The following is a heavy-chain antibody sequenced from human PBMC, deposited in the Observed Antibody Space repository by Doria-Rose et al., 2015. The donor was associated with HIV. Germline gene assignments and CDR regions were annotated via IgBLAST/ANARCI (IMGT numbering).Heavy chain of an antibody. V-gene: IGHV1-24*01. CDR1: GYTLTELS. CDR2: FDPEDGET. Sequence: QAQLAASAAAVQKPGASVKVSCKVSGYTLTELSMHWARQVPGHGLEWLGGFDPEDGETIYAQKFQGRVGMTEDTSTDTAYMELSSLTSEDTAVYYCATGLLVRGVIVTFGFDFWGQGTLVTVSS. CDR3: ATGLLVRGVIVTFGFDF. D-gene: IGHD3-10*01. J-gene: IGHJ4*02.